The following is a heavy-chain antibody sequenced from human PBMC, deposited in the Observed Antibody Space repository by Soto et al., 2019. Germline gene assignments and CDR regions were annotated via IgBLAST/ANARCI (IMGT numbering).Heavy chain of an antibody. CDR2: ISAYNGNT. CDR3: ARGVVVPAAMVLGWFDP. Sequence: EASVKVSCKASGYTFTSYGISCVRQAPGQGLEWMGWISAYNGNTNYAQKLQGRVTMTTDTSTSTAYMELRSLRSDDTAVYYCARGVVVPAAMVLGWFDPWGQGTLVTLSS. J-gene: IGHJ5*02. V-gene: IGHV1-18*01. CDR1: GYTFTSYG. D-gene: IGHD2-2*01.